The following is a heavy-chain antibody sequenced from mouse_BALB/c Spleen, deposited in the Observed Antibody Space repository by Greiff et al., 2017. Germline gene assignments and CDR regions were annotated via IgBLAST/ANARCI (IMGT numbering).Heavy chain of an antibody. CDR2: IYPGSGST. V-gene: IGHV1-55*01. Sequence: QVQLQQPGAELVKPGTSVKLSCKASGYNFTSYWINWVKLRPGQGLEWIGDIYPGSGSTNYNEKFKSKATLTVDTSSSTAYMQLSSLASEDSALYYCARGFPLRYYAMDYWGQGTSVTVSS. J-gene: IGHJ4*01. CDR3: ARGFPLRYYAMDY. D-gene: IGHD1-1*01. CDR1: GYNFTSYW.